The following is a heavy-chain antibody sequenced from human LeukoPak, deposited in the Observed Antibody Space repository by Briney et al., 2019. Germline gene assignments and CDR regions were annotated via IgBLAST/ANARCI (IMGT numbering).Heavy chain of an antibody. J-gene: IGHJ3*01. Sequence: GGSLRLSCAASGFTFSTYAMHWVRQAPGKGLEWVAVISYDGSNKYYADSVKGRFTISRDNSKTTLYLQMNSLRAEDTAVYYCARGYLGVYSYGHDAFDVWGQGTMVTVSS. V-gene: IGHV3-30-3*01. CDR1: GFTFSTYA. D-gene: IGHD5-18*01. CDR3: ARGYLGVYSYGHDAFDV. CDR2: ISYDGSNK.